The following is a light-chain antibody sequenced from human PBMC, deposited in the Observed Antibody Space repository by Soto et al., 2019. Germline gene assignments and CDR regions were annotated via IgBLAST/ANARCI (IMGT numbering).Light chain of an antibody. V-gene: IGKV1-33*01. Sequence: DVQMTQSPSSLPAPGGERFTITCHASQNINNYLNWYQQKAGRAPKLLIYDASNLEAGVPSRFRGSGSGTDFTFTISRLQTEDIATYYCQQYENLPTFGQGTRLEIK. CDR3: QQYENLPT. CDR2: DAS. CDR1: QNINNY. J-gene: IGKJ5*01.